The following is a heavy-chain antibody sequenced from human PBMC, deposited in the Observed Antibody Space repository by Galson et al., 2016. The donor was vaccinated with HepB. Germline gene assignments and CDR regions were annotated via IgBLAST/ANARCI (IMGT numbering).Heavy chain of an antibody. V-gene: IGHV3-48*02. CDR3: ARDRAATPSYSSGWSGDAFDI. Sequence: SLRLSCAASGFTFSSYSINWVRQAPGKGLEWVAYISSSSITIYYSYSVKGRFTISRDNAKNSLYLQMNSLRDEDTAVYYCARDRAATPSYSSGWSGDAFDIWGQGTMVTVSS. D-gene: IGHD6-19*01. CDR2: ISSSSITI. CDR1: GFTFSSYS. J-gene: IGHJ3*02.